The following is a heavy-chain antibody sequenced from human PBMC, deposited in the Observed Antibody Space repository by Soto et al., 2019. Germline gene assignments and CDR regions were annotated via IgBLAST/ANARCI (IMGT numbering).Heavy chain of an antibody. V-gene: IGHV3-7*05. CDR1: GFTFSSYW. CDR3: ARWTVSANNWFDP. J-gene: IGHJ5*02. D-gene: IGHD2-8*01. CDR2: IRQDGGQI. Sequence: EVQLVESGGGLVLPGGSLRLSCAASGFTFSSYWMTWVRQAPGKGLEWVANIRQDGGQIDYVDSVKGRFTISRDNAKNSLYLQMHSLRAEDTAVYYCARWTVSANNWFDPWGQGTLVTVSS.